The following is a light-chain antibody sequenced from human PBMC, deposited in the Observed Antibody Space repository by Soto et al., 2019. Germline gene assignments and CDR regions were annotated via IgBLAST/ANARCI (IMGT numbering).Light chain of an antibody. CDR2: AAS. Sequence: DIQLTQSPSSLSASEGDRVTITCRVSQGISSYLNWYRQKPGKVPKLLIYAASTLQSGIPSRFSGSGSGTDFTLTISSLQPEDFATYYCQQLNSYPLTFGGGTKVDIK. V-gene: IGKV1-27*01. J-gene: IGKJ4*01. CDR1: QGISSY. CDR3: QQLNSYPLT.